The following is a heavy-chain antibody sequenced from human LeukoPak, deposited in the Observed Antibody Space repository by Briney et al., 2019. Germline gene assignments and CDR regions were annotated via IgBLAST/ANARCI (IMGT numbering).Heavy chain of an antibody. V-gene: IGHV4-30-4*08. CDR3: ARGGGYNHQFDY. CDR1: GGSISSGGYY. J-gene: IGHJ4*02. Sequence: SETLSLTCTVSGGSISSGGYYWSWIRQHPGKGLEWIGYIYYSGSTYYNPSLKSRVTISVDTSKNQFSLKLSSVTAADTAVYYCARGGGYNHQFDYWGQGTLVTVSS. D-gene: IGHD5-24*01. CDR2: IYYSGST.